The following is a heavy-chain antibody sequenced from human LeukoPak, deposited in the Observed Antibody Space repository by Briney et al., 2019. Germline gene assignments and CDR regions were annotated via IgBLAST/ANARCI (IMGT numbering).Heavy chain of an antibody. CDR2: NHDTRNA. D-gene: IGHD4-17*01. J-gene: IGHJ4*02. Sequence: SETLSLTCTVSGGSISSNYWSWIRQPPGKGLEWIGHNHDTRNANYNPSLKSRVTISVDTSKNQFSLKVNSVTAADTAVYYCARASDDFGDYGFDYWGQGTLVTVSS. CDR3: ARASDDFGDYGFDY. CDR1: GGSISSNY. V-gene: IGHV4-59*12.